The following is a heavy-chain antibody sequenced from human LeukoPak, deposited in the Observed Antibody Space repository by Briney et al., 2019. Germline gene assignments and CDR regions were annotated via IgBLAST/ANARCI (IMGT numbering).Heavy chain of an antibody. CDR3: ARDLSAVITFGGVIVY. CDR2: IIPILGIA. D-gene: IGHD3-16*02. V-gene: IGHV1-69*04. J-gene: IGHJ4*02. Sequence: SVKVSCKASGGTFSSYAISWVRQAPGQGLEWMGRIIPILGIANYAQKFQGRVTITADKSTSTAYMELSRLRSDDTAVYYCARDLSAVITFGGVIVYWGQGTLVTVSS. CDR1: GGTFSSYA.